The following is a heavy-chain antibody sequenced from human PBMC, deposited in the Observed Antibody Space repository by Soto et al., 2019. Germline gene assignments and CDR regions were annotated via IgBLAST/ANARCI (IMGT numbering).Heavy chain of an antibody. V-gene: IGHV1-18*04. CDR1: GYSFSTYG. D-gene: IGHD6-13*01. CDR2: ISTSNGDT. Sequence: ASVKVSCKASGYSFSTYGISWVRQAPGQGLEWMAWISTSNGDTHYAQKVQDRVSMTTDRFTSTAYMELRSLRSDDTAIYYCARDSAAHGPVFDYWGQGTLVTVSS. J-gene: IGHJ4*02. CDR3: ARDSAAHGPVFDY.